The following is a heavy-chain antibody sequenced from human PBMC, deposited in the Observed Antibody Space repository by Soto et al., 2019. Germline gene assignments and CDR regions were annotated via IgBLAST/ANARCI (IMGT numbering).Heavy chain of an antibody. D-gene: IGHD6-13*01. V-gene: IGHV3-23*01. CDR1: GFTFSSYA. CDR3: AKDRDGGAAGPTKIYGMDV. Sequence: EVQLLESGGGLVQPGGSLRLSCAASGFTFSSYAMSWVRQAPGKGLEWVSVISGSGDSTYYADSVRGRFTISRDNSKNTLYLQMNSLRAEDTAVYYCAKDRDGGAAGPTKIYGMDVWGQGTTVTVSS. J-gene: IGHJ6*02. CDR2: ISGSGDST.